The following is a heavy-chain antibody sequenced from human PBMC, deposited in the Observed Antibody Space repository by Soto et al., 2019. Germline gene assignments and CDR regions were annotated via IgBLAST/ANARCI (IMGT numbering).Heavy chain of an antibody. D-gene: IGHD3-3*02. Sequence: SETLSLTCIVSGGSISSNTWWTWVRQPPGKGLEWIGEIFHSGSINYNPSLTSPVTISIDTSKNQFSLSLRSVTAADTAVYFCVRRGRTSNGDWFDLWGQGILVTVSS. V-gene: IGHV4-4*02. CDR1: GGSISSNTW. CDR2: IFHSGSI. CDR3: VRRGRTSNGDWFDL. J-gene: IGHJ5*02.